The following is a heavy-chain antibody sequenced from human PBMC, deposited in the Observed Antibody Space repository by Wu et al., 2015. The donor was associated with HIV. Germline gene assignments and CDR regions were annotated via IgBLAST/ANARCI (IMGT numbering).Heavy chain of an antibody. V-gene: IGHV1-2*02. CDR1: GGTASEESLSTYS. CDR3: ARDWQFQVTFGDYYMDI. Sequence: QVQLVQSGTEVKKPGSSVRVSCKASGGTASEESLSTYSIIWVRQAPGRGLEWMGWVNPASGDTKFAQAFQTRSTVTSDTSTNTVILVLAGLQSNDTATYFCARDWQFQVTFGDYYMDIWGNGTTVIVS. J-gene: IGHJ6*03. D-gene: IGHD3-3*01. CDR2: VNPASGDT.